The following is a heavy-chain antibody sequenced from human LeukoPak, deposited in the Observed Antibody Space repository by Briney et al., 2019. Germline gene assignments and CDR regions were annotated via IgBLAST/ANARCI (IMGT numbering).Heavy chain of an antibody. Sequence: EASVKVSCKVSGYTLTELSMHWVRQAPGKGLEWMGGIIPDFGSTNYAQKFQGRVTITADKSPTTAYMELSRLRSDDTAVYYCASIPGMGAYLGDYWGQGTLVTVSS. CDR1: GYTLTELS. J-gene: IGHJ4*02. V-gene: IGHV1-24*01. CDR3: ASIPGMGAYLGDY. CDR2: IIPDFGST. D-gene: IGHD1-26*01.